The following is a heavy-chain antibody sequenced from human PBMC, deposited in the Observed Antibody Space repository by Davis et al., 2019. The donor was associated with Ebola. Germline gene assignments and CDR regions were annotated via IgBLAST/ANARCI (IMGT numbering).Heavy chain of an antibody. CDR1: GFTFSSYA. CDR3: ARERFNSPRH. V-gene: IGHV3-30*04. D-gene: IGHD4-11*01. CDR2: ISYDGSNK. Sequence: PGGSLRLSCAASGFTFSSYAMHWVRQAPGKGLEWVAVISYDGSNKYYADSVKGRFTISRDNSKNTLYLQMNSLRVEDTAVYYCARERFNSPRHWGQGTLVTVSS. J-gene: IGHJ4*02.